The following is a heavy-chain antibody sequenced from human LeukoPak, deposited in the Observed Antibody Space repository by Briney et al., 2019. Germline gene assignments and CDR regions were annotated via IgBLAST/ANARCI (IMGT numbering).Heavy chain of an antibody. J-gene: IGHJ4*02. CDR1: GGSFSGYY. CDR3: ARVPYGDYGKYDH. CDR2: INHSGST. D-gene: IGHD4-17*01. Sequence: SETLSLTCAVYGGSFSGYYWSWIRQPPGKGLEWIGEINHSGSTNYNPSLKSRVTVSADTSKNQFSLKLSSVTAADTAVYYCARVPYGDYGKYDHWGQGTLVTVSS. V-gene: IGHV4-34*01.